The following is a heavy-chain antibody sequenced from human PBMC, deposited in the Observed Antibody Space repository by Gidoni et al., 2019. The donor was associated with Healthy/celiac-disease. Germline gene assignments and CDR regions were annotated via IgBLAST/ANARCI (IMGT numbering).Heavy chain of an antibody. CDR1: GFTFSSYR. D-gene: IGHD1-26*01. Sequence: QVQLVESGGGVVQPGRSLRLSCAASGFTFSSYRMHWVRQAPGKGLEWVAVISYDGSNKYYADSVKGRFTISRDNSKNTLYLQMNSLRAEDTAVYYCASETRGTAGTLYYYYGMDVWGQGTTVTVSS. V-gene: IGHV3-30*03. CDR3: ASETRGTAGTLYYYYGMDV. J-gene: IGHJ6*02. CDR2: ISYDGSNK.